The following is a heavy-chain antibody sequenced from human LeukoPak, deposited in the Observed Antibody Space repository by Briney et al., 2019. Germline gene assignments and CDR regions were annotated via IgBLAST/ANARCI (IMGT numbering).Heavy chain of an antibody. V-gene: IGHV3-21*01. D-gene: IGHD6-19*01. J-gene: IGHJ4*02. CDR1: GFTFSTYW. Sequence: GGSLRLSCATSGFTFSTYWMSWVRQAPGKGLEWVSSISSSSSYIYYADSVKGRFTISRDNAKNSLYLQMNSLRAEDTAVYYCARDIAVAGTRFDYWGQGTLVTVSS. CDR2: ISSSSSYI. CDR3: ARDIAVAGTRFDY.